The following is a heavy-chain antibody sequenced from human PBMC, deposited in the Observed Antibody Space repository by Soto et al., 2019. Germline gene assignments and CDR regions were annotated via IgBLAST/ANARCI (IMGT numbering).Heavy chain of an antibody. V-gene: IGHV5-51*01. J-gene: IGHJ3*02. D-gene: IGHD1-26*01. CDR2: IYPSDSHT. Sequence: GESLKISCKVSGYKFSSYWIAWVRQMPGKGLEWMGIIYPSDSHTTYSPSFQGQVTISADKSISSAYLQWSSLKASDTAMYYCATASDIGTYGPNAFHIWGQGTMVTVSS. CDR1: GYKFSSYW. CDR3: ATASDIGTYGPNAFHI.